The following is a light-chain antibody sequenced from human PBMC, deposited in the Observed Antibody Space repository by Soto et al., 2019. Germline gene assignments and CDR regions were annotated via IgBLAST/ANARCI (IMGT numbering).Light chain of an antibody. V-gene: IGLV2-14*01. CDR3: SSYTDSSNYG. CDR1: SSDLAIYNY. Sequence: QSALTQPASLSGSPGQSISISCTGTSSDLAIYNYFSWYQQQPGKAPKLMIYQVTNRPSGVSNRFSGSRSGNTASLTISGLQAEDEADYYGSSYTDSSNYGFGTGTKVTVL. J-gene: IGLJ1*01. CDR2: QVT.